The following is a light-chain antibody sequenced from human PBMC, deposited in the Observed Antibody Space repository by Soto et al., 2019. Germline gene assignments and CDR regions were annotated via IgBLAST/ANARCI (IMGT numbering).Light chain of an antibody. CDR2: QDS. V-gene: IGLV3-1*01. CDR3: QAWDSSTGV. Sequence: SYELTQPPSVSVSPGQTASITCSGEKLGDKYACWYQQKPGQPPVLVIYQDSKRPSGIPERFSGSNSGNTATLTISGTQAMDEADYYCQAWDSSTGVFGGGTKLTVL. J-gene: IGLJ2*01. CDR1: KLGDKY.